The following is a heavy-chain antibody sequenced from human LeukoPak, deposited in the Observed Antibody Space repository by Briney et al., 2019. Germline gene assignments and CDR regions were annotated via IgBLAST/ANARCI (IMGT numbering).Heavy chain of an antibody. V-gene: IGHV4-4*07. CDR3: ATLPFGTGSDAFDI. CDR2: IYTSGST. J-gene: IGHJ3*02. Sequence: PSETLSLTCTVSGGSISSYYWSWIRQPAGKGLEWIGRIYTSGSTNYNPSLKSRVTMSVDTSKNQFSLKLSSVTAADTAVYYCATLPFGTGSDAFDIWGQGTMVTVSS. D-gene: IGHD3/OR15-3a*01. CDR1: GGSISSYY.